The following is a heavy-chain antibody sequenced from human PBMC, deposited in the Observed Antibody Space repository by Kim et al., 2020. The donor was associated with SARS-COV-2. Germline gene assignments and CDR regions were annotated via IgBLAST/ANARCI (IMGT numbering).Heavy chain of an antibody. CDR2: IKQDASVI. D-gene: IGHD3-16*01. J-gene: IGHJ3*02. CDR3: ARPYRGGSFDI. V-gene: IGHV3-7*03. Sequence: GGSLRLSCAASGFTFSSYWMSWVRQAPGKGLESVASIKQDASVIFYVDSARGRFTISRDNAKNSLSLQMDSLRAGDTAMYFCARPYRGGSFDIWGPGTM. CDR1: GFTFSSYW.